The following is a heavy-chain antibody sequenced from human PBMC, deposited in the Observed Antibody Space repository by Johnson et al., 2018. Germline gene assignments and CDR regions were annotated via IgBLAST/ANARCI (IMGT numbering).Heavy chain of an antibody. D-gene: IGHD6-19*01. CDR2: IYYSGST. V-gene: IGHV4-39*01. J-gene: IGHJ6*02. CDR1: GGSISSSSYY. CDR3: ARQSSGWYAYDYGMDV. Sequence: QEQLQESGPGLVKPSETLSLTCTVSGGSISSSSYYWGWVRQPPAKGLEWSGRIYYSGSTYYNPSPKSRVTISADTSKNQFSLKLSSATAADTDVYYCARQSSGWYAYDYGMDVWGQGTTVTVSS.